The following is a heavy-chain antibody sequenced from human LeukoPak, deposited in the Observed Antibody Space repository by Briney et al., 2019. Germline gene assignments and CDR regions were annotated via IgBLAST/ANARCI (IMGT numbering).Heavy chain of an antibody. CDR1: GGSISSYY. CDR2: IYYSGST. D-gene: IGHD3-16*01. Sequence: SETLSLTCTVSGGSISSYYWSWIRQPPGKGLEWIGYIYYSGSTNYNPSLKSRVTISVDTSTNQFSLKLSSVTAADTAVYYCARVEWGVVNWFDPWGQGTLVTVSS. V-gene: IGHV4-59*01. CDR3: ARVEWGVVNWFDP. J-gene: IGHJ5*02.